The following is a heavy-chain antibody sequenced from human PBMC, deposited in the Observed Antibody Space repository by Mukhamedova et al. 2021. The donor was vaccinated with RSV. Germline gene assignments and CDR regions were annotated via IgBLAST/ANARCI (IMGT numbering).Heavy chain of an antibody. J-gene: IGHJ4*02. CDR2: ISNDGSNK. CDR3: ARDENGYAYGDY. V-gene: IGHV3-30*04. Sequence: TYTMHWVRQAPGKGLEWVAVISNDGSNKYYADSVKGRFTSSRDNSKNTLYLQMNRLRADDTAVYYCARDENGYAYGDYWGQGTL. D-gene: IGHD5-18*01. CDR1: TYT.